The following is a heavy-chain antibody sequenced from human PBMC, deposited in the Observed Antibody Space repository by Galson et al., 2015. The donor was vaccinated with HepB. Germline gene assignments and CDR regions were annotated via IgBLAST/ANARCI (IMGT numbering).Heavy chain of an antibody. CDR2: INPNSGGT. V-gene: IGHV1-2*06. D-gene: IGHD3-22*01. CDR3: ARAPDRDYDNHAPTGY. Sequence: SVKVSCKASGYTFTAYYIHWVRQAPGQGLEWMGRINPNSGGTNNAQKFQGRVTMTRDTSISTAYMELSRLKSDDTAVYYCARAPDRDYDNHAPTGYWGQGTLVTVSS. CDR1: GYTFTAYY. J-gene: IGHJ4*02.